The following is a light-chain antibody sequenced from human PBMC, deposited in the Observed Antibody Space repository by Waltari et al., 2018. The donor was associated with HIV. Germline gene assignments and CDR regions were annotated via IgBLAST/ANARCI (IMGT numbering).Light chain of an antibody. V-gene: IGLV3-25*03. CDR1: ELANQY. J-gene: IGLJ2*01. CDR3: QSAGSSGTSVI. CDR2: RDN. Sequence: SSDLTQARSVSVSPGQTASITCSGHELANQYFHLYREKAGQAPVLGIHRDNERPLGIPERISGSKSGILATLTISGVLAEDEADYFCQSAGSSGTSVIFGGGTTLTVL.